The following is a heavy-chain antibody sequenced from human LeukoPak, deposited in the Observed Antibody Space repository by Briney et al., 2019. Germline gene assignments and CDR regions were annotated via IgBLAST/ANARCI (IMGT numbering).Heavy chain of an antibody. J-gene: IGHJ4*02. V-gene: IGHV3-30*18. CDR3: AKSGGSSGKALGY. CDR1: GFNFNTYW. CDR2: ISYDGSNK. Sequence: PGGSLRLSCAASGFNFNTYWMSWVRQAPGKGLEWVAVISYDGSNKYYADSVKGRFTISRDNSKNTLYLQMNSLRAEDTAVYYCAKSGGSSGKALGYWGQGTLVTVSS. D-gene: IGHD3-22*01.